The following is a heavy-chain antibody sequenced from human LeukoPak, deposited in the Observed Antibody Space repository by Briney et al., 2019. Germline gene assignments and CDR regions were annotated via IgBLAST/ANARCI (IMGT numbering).Heavy chain of an antibody. J-gene: IGHJ5*02. Sequence: GGSLRLSCAVSGITFTNYVMSWVRQAPGKGLEWLSSISNSGDTTYYTDSVKGRFTISRDNSENTLYLQMNSLRVEDTALYYCARMVSGIPNWFDPWGQGTLVTVSS. D-gene: IGHD5-12*01. V-gene: IGHV3-23*01. CDR1: GITFTNYV. CDR3: ARMVSGIPNWFDP. CDR2: ISNSGDTT.